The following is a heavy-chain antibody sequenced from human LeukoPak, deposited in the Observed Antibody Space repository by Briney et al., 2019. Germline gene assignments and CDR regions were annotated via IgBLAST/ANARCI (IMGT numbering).Heavy chain of an antibody. J-gene: IGHJ4*02. CDR1: GYTLTELS. CDR3: VTMRWLVRYFDY. CDR2: FDPEDGET. D-gene: IGHD6-19*01. V-gene: IGHV1-24*01. Sequence: ASVKVSCKVSGYTLTELSMHWVRQAPGKGLEWMGGFDPEDGETIYAQKFQGRVTMTEDTSTDTAYMELSSLRSEDTAVYYCVTMRWLVRYFDYWGQGTLVTVSS.